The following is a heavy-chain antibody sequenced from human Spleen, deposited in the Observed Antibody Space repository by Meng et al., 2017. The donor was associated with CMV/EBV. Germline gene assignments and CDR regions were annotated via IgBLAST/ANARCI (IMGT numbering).Heavy chain of an antibody. CDR3: ARGGPVYDSVRGGGDWYFDH. Sequence: GITGMRQGPGKGLGWVGWVNPYNGATKNTQFVEGRITMIMESGTATTYMELRSLRSDDTAVYYCARGGPVYDSVRGGGDWYFDHWGQGTLVTVSS. CDR1: G. D-gene: IGHD3-16*01. V-gene: IGHV1-18*01. J-gene: IGHJ4*02. CDR2: VNPYNGAT.